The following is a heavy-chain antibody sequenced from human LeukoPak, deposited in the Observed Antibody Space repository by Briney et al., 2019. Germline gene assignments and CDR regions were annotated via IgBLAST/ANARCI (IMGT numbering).Heavy chain of an antibody. CDR1: GGSINSDF. CDR3: ARDRWFDT. V-gene: IGHV4-59*01. CDR2: IYYTGRT. Sequence: SETLSLTCSVSGGSINSDFWSWIRQPPGKGLEWIGYIYYTGRTNYNPSLKSRVTISLDTSKKQVSLKLSSVTAADTALYYCARDRWFDTWGQGTLVTVSS. J-gene: IGHJ5*02.